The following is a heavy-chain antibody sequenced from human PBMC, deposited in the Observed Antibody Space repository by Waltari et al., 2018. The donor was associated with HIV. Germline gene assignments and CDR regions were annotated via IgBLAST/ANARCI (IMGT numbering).Heavy chain of an antibody. CDR1: GFSVSGYY. D-gene: IGHD3-22*01. CDR3: AREGLNSYDSSSWFFDL. J-gene: IGHJ2*01. V-gene: IGHV3-11*01. Sequence: QIQLVESGGGLVKPGGSLRLSCSASGFSVSGYYMHWIRQPPGKGLERISYISSSGTTINYADSVKGRLTISRDSAKNSLFLQLNSPSLEDTAVYYCAREGLNSYDSSSWFFDLWGRGSLVSVSS. CDR2: ISSSGTTI.